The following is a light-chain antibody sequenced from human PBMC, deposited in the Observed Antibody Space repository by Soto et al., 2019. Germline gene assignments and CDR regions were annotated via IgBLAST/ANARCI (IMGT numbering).Light chain of an antibody. CDR2: DAS. CDR3: QQRANWPPIT. Sequence: EIVLTQSPATLSLSPGERVTLSCRASQSVSSFLAWYQQKPGQAPRLLIYDASNRATGIPARFSGSVSGTDFTLIISSLESEDFAVYYCQQRANWPPITFGQGTRLEMK. J-gene: IGKJ5*01. CDR1: QSVSSF. V-gene: IGKV3-11*01.